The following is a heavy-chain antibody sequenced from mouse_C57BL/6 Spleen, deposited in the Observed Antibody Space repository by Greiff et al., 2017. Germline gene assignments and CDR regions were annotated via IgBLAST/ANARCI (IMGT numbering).Heavy chain of an antibody. J-gene: IGHJ4*01. Sequence: VQLQQSGPELVKPGASVKISCKASGYSFTGYYMNWVKQSPEKSLEWIGEINPSTGGTTYKQKLKAKAPLSVDKSSSTAYMQLKSLSSEDSAVYYCALGGYDYAGSAMDYWGQGTSVTVSS. CDR1: GYSFTGYY. V-gene: IGHV1-42*01. CDR2: INPSTGGT. CDR3: ALGGYDYAGSAMDY. D-gene: IGHD2-4*01.